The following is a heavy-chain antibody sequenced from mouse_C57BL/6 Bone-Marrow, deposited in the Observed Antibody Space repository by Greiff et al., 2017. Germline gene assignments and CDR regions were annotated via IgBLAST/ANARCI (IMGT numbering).Heavy chain of an antibody. D-gene: IGHD1-1*01. V-gene: IGHV3-8*01. Sequence: VQLKESGPGLAKPSQTLSLTCSVTGYSITSDYWNWIRKFPGNKLEYMGYISYSGSTYYNPSLKSRISITRDTSKNQYYLQLNSVTTEDTATYXCARAITTVVATGNYYAMDYWGQGTSVTVSS. J-gene: IGHJ4*01. CDR3: ARAITTVVATGNYYAMDY. CDR2: ISYSGST. CDR1: GYSITSDY.